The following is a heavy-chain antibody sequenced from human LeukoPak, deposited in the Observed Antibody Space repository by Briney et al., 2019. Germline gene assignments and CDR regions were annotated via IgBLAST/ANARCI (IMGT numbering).Heavy chain of an antibody. CDR3: PRDEDHWKFDI. CDR1: GFTFSRYW. Sequence: GGSLRLSCAASGFTFSRYWMNWVRQAPGKGLEWVATIKGDGSELAYVDSVKGRFTISRDNTQNSLYLQLNSLRVEDTAFYYCPRDEDHWKFDIWGQGTMVTVSS. J-gene: IGHJ3*02. D-gene: IGHD1-1*01. CDR2: IKGDGSEL. V-gene: IGHV3-7*03.